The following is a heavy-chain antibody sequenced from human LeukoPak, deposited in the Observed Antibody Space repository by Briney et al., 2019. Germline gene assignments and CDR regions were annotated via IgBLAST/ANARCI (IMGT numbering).Heavy chain of an antibody. J-gene: IGHJ6*03. CDR2: IHSDGSST. Sequence: GGSLRHSCVASGFSLSAYGIHWVRQAPGEGLEWVSFIHSDGSSTFYGDSVKGRFTVSRDNSKNTLYLQMNRLRVDDTAVYYCAKSLGAERYLDFMDVWGKGTTVTVSS. D-gene: IGHD1-26*01. V-gene: IGHV3-30*02. CDR1: GFSLSAYG. CDR3: AKSLGAERYLDFMDV.